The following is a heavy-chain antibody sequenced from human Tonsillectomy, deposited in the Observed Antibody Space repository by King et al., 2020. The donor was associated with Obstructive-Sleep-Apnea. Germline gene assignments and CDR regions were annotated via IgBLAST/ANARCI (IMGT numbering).Heavy chain of an antibody. D-gene: IGHD3-22*01. CDR3: ARASYYYDSSGYFYYFDY. V-gene: IGHV3-7*01. J-gene: IGHJ4*02. CDR1: GFTFSSYW. CDR2: IKQDGSEK. Sequence: VQLVESGGGLVQPGGSLRLSCAASGFTFSSYWMSWVRQAPGKGLEWVANIKQDGSEKYYVHSVKGRFTISRDNAKNSLYLQMNSLRAEDTAVYYCARASYYYDSSGYFYYFDYWGQGTLVTVSS.